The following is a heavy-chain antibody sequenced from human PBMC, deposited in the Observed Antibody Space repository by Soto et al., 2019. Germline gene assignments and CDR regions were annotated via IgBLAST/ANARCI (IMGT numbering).Heavy chain of an antibody. J-gene: IGHJ3*02. V-gene: IGHV3-30*14. CDR1: GFTFSSYA. D-gene: IGHD5-12*01. CDR2: ISYDGSNK. CDR3: TLQSGGGYNWGLKDAFDI. Sequence: QVQLVESGGGVVQPGRSLRLSCAASGFTFSSYAMHWVRQAPGKGLEWVAVISYDGSNKYYADSVKGRFTISRDNSKNTLYLQKNSLRAKDTAVYYCTLQSGGGYNWGLKDAFDIWGQGTMVTVSS.